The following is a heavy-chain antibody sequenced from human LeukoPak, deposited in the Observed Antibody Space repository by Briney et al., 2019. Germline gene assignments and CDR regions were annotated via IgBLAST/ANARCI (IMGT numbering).Heavy chain of an antibody. CDR1: GFTFANYV. D-gene: IGHD3-16*01. CDR3: ARKTDRLGEVGRDRFFDV. J-gene: IGHJ2*01. Sequence: GGSLTLSCVASGFTFANYVMSWVRQAPGKGLEWVSAIGSSDSGTFYADSVKGRFTISRGNSKHTLYLHMNSLRAEDTAVYHCARKTDRLGEVGRDRFFDVWGRGTLATVSP. V-gene: IGHV3-23*01. CDR2: IGSSDSGT.